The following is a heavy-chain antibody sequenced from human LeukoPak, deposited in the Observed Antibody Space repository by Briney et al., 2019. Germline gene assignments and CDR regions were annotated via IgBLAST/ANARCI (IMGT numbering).Heavy chain of an antibody. CDR3: AGGPADIVVVVAATLEFDY. D-gene: IGHD2-15*01. Sequence: GASVKVSCKASGYTFTGYYMHWVRQAPGQGLEWMGWINPNSGGTNYAQKFQGRVTMTRDTSISTAYMELSRLRSDDTAVYYCAGGPADIVVVVAATLEFDYWGQGTLVTVSS. CDR2: INPNSGGT. V-gene: IGHV1-2*02. J-gene: IGHJ4*02. CDR1: GYTFTGYY.